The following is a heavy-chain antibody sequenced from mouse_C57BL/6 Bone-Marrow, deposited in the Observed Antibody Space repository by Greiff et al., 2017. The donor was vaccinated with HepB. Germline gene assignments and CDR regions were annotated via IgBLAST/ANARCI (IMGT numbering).Heavy chain of an antibody. CDR2: INPGSGGT. CDR1: GYAFTNYL. D-gene: IGHD1-2*01. Sequence: QVQLQQSGAELVRPGTSVKVSCKASGYAFTNYLIEWVKQRPGQGLEWIGVINPGSGGTNYNEKFKGKATLTADKSSSTAYMQLSSLTSEDSAVYFCARTAAVYAMDYWGQGTSVTVSS. V-gene: IGHV1-54*01. J-gene: IGHJ4*01. CDR3: ARTAAVYAMDY.